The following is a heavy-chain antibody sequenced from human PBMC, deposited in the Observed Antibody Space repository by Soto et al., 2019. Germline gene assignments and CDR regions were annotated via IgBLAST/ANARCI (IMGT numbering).Heavy chain of an antibody. Sequence: TSVKLSCKASGYTFTGYYMRWVRQAPGQGLEWMGWINPNSGGTNYAQKFQGRVTMTRDTSISTAYMELSRLRSDNTAVYYCARFPLWYSSSVPNWFDPWGQGTLVTVSS. J-gene: IGHJ5*02. D-gene: IGHD6-6*01. V-gene: IGHV1-2*02. CDR1: GYTFTGYY. CDR2: INPNSGGT. CDR3: ARFPLWYSSSVPNWFDP.